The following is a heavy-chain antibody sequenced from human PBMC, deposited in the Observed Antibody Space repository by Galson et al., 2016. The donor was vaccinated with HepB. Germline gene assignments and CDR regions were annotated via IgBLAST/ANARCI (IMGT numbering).Heavy chain of an antibody. V-gene: IGHV1-18*01. CDR2: ISGNNDHT. CDR3: AIAVAGNLDY. J-gene: IGHJ4*02. Sequence: SVKVSCKASGYTFTSYGIPWLRQAPGQGLEWMGWISGNNDHTNYAQKLQGRVTMTTDTSTSTAYMELRSLRSDDTAVYYCAIAVAGNLDYWGQGTLVTVSS. CDR1: GYTFTSYG. D-gene: IGHD6-19*01.